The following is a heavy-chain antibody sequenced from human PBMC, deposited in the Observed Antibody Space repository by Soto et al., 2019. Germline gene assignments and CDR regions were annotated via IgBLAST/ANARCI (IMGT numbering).Heavy chain of an antibody. D-gene: IGHD3-22*01. CDR2: ISGSGGST. CDR3: AKRTRRGYYDSSGYYWDDY. CDR1: GFTFSSYA. J-gene: IGHJ4*02. Sequence: EVQLLESGGGLVQPGGSLRLSCAASGFTFSSYAMSWVRQAPGEGLEWVSAISGSGGSTYYADSVKGRFTISRDNSKNTLYLQMNSLRAEDTAVYYCAKRTRRGYYDSSGYYWDDYWGQGTLVTVSS. V-gene: IGHV3-23*01.